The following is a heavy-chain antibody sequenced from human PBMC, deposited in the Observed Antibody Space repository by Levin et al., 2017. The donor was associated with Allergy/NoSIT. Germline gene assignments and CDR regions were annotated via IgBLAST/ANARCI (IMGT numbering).Heavy chain of an antibody. CDR1: GGSISPYY. D-gene: IGHD3-16*01. Sequence: HSQTLSLTCTVSGGSISPYYWSWIRQPPGMGLEWIAYIFHSGVANYNPSLKSRLTVSMDMSKSQFSLHLSSVTAADTAVYYCARGERLGPDYWGQGTLVTVSS. V-gene: IGHV4-59*01. CDR3: ARGERLGPDY. CDR2: IFHSGVA. J-gene: IGHJ4*02.